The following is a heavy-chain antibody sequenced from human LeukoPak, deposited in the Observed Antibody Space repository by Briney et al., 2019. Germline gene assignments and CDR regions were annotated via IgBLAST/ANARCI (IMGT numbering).Heavy chain of an antibody. Sequence: SETLSLTCAVSGGSISSYYWSWIRQPPGKGLEWIGYIYYSGSTNYNPSLKSRVTISVDTSKNQFSLKLSSVIAADTAVYYCAGDSNYGGTFDYWGQGTLVTVSS. V-gene: IGHV4-59*01. J-gene: IGHJ4*02. CDR2: IYYSGST. CDR3: AGDSNYGGTFDY. CDR1: GGSISSYY. D-gene: IGHD4-11*01.